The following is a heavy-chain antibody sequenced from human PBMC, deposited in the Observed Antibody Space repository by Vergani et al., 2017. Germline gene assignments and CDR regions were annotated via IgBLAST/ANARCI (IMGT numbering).Heavy chain of an antibody. CDR2: IKSKTDGGTT. CDR1: GFTFSNAW. Sequence: EVQLVESGGGLVKPGGSLRLSCAASGFTFSNAWMSRVRQAPGKGLEWVGRIKSKTDGGTTDDAAPVKGRFTISRDDSKNTLYLQMNSLKTEDTAVYYXTTITSTGATVDYYGMDVWGQGTTVTVSS. J-gene: IGHJ6*02. CDR3: TTITSTGATVDYYGMDV. D-gene: IGHD1-26*01. V-gene: IGHV3-15*01.